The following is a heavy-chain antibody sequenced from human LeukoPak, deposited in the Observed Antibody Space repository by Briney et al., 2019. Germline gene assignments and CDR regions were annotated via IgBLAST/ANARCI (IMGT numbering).Heavy chain of an antibody. J-gene: IGHJ4*02. CDR2: ISGSGGRT. D-gene: IGHD6-19*01. Sequence: GGSLRLSCAVSGFTFNTYAMSWVRQAPGKGLEWVSTISGSGGRTYYADSVKGRFTISRDNSKNTLYLQMNSLRAEDTAVYYCAKCRSPIAVAAYYFDYWGQGTLVTVSS. CDR1: GFTFNTYA. CDR3: AKCRSPIAVAAYYFDY. V-gene: IGHV3-23*01.